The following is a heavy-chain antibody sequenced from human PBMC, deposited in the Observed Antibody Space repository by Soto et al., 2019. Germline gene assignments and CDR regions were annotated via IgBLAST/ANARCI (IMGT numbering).Heavy chain of an antibody. CDR2: ISRYEGKT. V-gene: IGHV1-18*01. CDR3: ARAVPYYVGARLDC. J-gene: IGHJ4*02. D-gene: IGHD1-26*01. CDR1: GYTFSNYG. Sequence: QVQLVQSGAEVKKPGASVKVSCKASGYTFSNYGITWVRQAPGQGLEWMGWISRYEGKTAYAQRVQDRVTMTADTSTSTAYRELTSLRSDERADDYCARAVPYYVGARLDCWGQGTLVTVSS.